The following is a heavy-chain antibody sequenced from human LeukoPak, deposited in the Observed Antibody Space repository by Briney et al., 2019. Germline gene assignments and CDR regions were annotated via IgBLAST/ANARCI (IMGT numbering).Heavy chain of an antibody. V-gene: IGHV3-9*01. CDR3: AKHMRATNTYSFFGLDV. CDR2: INWNGGGT. CDR1: GFTFKDYG. Sequence: GRSLRLSCAATGFTFKDYGMHWVRHPPGKGLEWVSSINWNGGGTDYADSVKGRFTISRDNAKNSLYLQLSSPRPEDTALYYCAKHMRATNTYSFFGLDVWGQGTTVTVSS. D-gene: IGHD1-26*01. J-gene: IGHJ6*02.